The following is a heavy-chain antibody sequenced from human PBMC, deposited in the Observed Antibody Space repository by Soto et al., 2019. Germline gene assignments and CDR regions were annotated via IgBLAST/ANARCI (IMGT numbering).Heavy chain of an antibody. D-gene: IGHD2-15*01. CDR3: AREGDEYCSGGSCYFPDY. J-gene: IGHJ4*02. Sequence: ASVKVSCKASGYTFTSDGISWVRQAHGQGLEWMGWISAYNGNTNYAQKLQGRVTMTTDTSTSTAYMELRSLRSDDTAVYYCAREGDEYCSGGSCYFPDYWGQGTLVTVSS. CDR1: GYTFTSDG. CDR2: ISAYNGNT. V-gene: IGHV1-18*01.